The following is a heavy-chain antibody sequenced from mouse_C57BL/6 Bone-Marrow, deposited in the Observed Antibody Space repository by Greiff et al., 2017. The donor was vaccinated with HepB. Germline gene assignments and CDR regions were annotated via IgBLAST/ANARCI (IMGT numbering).Heavy chain of an antibody. CDR2: IDPSDSYT. D-gene: IGHD3-2*02. Sequence: QVQLQQPGAELVMPGASVKLSCKASGYTFTSYWMHWVKQRPGQGLEWIGEIDPSDSYTNYNQKFKGKSTLTVDKSSSTAYMQLSSLTSEDSAVYYCARAQGQLRLPWFAYWGQGTLVTVSA. CDR1: GYTFTSYW. CDR3: ARAQGQLRLPWFAY. J-gene: IGHJ3*01. V-gene: IGHV1-69*01.